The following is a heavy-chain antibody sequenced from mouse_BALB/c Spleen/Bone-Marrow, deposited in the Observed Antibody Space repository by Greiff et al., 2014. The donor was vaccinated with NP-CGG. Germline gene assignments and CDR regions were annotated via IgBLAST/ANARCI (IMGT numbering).Heavy chain of an antibody. J-gene: IGHJ4*01. CDR1: GFTFSSYG. CDR3: ARDSLLRSLYAMDY. CDR2: INSNGGRT. D-gene: IGHD1-2*01. V-gene: IGHV5-6-3*01. Sequence: VHLVESGGGLVQPGGSLKLSCAASGFTFSSYGMSWVRQTPDKRLELVATINSNGGRTYYPDSVKGRFTISRDNAKNTLYLQMSSLKSEDTAMYYCARDSLLRSLYAMDYWVKEPQSPSPQ.